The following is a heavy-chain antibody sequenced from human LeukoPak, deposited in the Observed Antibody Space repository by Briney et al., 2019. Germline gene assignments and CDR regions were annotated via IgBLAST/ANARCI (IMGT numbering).Heavy chain of an antibody. CDR3: ARGRRWDLLVSLIDASDI. D-gene: IGHD1-26*01. V-gene: IGHV3-53*01. Sequence: GGSLRLSCAASGFSVSSNFMTWVRQAPGKGLEWVSVIFSGGSTYYADSVKGRFTISRDNSKDTLYLQMNSLRVEDTAVYYCARGRRWDLLVSLIDASDIWGQGTMVTVSS. J-gene: IGHJ3*02. CDR1: GFSVSSNF. CDR2: IFSGGST.